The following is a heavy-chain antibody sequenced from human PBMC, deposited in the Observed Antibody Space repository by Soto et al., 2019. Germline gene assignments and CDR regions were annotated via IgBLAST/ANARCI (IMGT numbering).Heavy chain of an antibody. Sequence: GGSLRLSCAASGFTFSSYGMHRVRQAPGKGLEWVAVISYDGSNKYYADSVKGRFTISRDNSKNTLYLQMNSLRAEDTAVYYCAKRLAAAAPYYYGMDVWGQGTTVTVSS. CDR3: AKRLAAAAPYYYGMDV. V-gene: IGHV3-30*18. CDR1: GFTFSSYG. J-gene: IGHJ6*02. CDR2: ISYDGSNK. D-gene: IGHD6-13*01.